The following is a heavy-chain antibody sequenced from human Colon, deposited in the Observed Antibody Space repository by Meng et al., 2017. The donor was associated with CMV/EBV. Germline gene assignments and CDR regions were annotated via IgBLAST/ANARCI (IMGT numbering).Heavy chain of an antibody. CDR3: AKGADFHDFWSGFAY. J-gene: IGHJ4*02. CDR2: ISGSGVTT. Sequence: GESLKISCPASGFTFNDFDMTWVRQAPGKGLEWVSSISGSGVTTYYSDAVKGRFTISRDNSRNTLYLQINSLRADDTAVYYCAKGADFHDFWSGFAYWGQGAVVTVSS. V-gene: IGHV3-23*01. CDR1: GFTFNDFD. D-gene: IGHD3-3*01.